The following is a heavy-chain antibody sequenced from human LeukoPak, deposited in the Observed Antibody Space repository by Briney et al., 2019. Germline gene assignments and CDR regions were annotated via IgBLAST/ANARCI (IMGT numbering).Heavy chain of an antibody. V-gene: IGHV4-59*01. CDR2: IYYSGST. CDR3: ARDSSSWPLGGYHYMDV. CDR1: GGSISSYY. D-gene: IGHD6-13*01. Sequence: PSETLSLTCTVSGGSISSYYWSWIRQPPGKGLEWIGYIYYSGSTNYNPSLKSRVTISVDTSKNQFSLKLSSVTAADTAVYYCARDSSSWPLGGYHYMDVWGKGTTVTVSS. J-gene: IGHJ6*03.